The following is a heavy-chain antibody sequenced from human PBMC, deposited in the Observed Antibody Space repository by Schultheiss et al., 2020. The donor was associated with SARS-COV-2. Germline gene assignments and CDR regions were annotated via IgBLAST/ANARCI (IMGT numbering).Heavy chain of an antibody. D-gene: IGHD4-11*01. CDR1: GGSISSSNW. CDR3: ARHIQQLISYFDY. Sequence: SETLSLTCAVSGGSISSSNWWSWVRQPPGKGLEYIGSIYHSGGTYYNPSLKSRVTISVDTSMNQVSLRLSSVTASDTAIYYCARHIQQLISYFDYWGQGTLVTVSS. V-gene: IGHV4-4*02. J-gene: IGHJ4*02. CDR2: IYHSGGT.